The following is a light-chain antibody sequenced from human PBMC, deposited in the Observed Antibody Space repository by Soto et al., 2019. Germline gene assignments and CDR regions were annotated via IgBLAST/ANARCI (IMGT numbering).Light chain of an antibody. J-gene: IGLJ1*01. CDR2: SDA. CDR1: SPNIGSNY. CDR3: AAWDDSLNVYV. Sequence: QSVLTQPPSASGTPGQRVTISCSGSSPNIGSNYVYWYQQLPGTAPKLLIYSDAQRPSGVPDRISGSKSGTSASLAIRGLRSEDEGDYYCAAWDDSLNVYVFGSGTKVTVL. V-gene: IGLV1-47*01.